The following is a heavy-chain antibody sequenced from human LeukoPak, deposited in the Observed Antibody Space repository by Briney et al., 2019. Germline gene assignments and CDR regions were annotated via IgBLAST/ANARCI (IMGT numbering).Heavy chain of an antibody. CDR2: INPRGGGT. CDR1: EDTFSNYY. Sequence: ASVKVSCKASEDTFSNYYMHWVRQAPGQGLEWMGIINPRGGGTNYAQKFQGRVTMTRDMSTRTLYMELSSLRSDDTAVYYCARVYSRLPYSFDPWGQGTLVTVSP. CDR3: ARVYSRLPYSFDP. J-gene: IGHJ5*02. D-gene: IGHD5-12*01. V-gene: IGHV1-46*01.